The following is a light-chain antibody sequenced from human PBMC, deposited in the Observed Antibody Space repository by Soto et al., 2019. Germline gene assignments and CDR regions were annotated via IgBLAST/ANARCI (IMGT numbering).Light chain of an antibody. CDR1: SSDVGGYNY. J-gene: IGLJ1*01. CDR2: EVS. V-gene: IGLV2-14*01. Sequence: QSVLTQPAYVSGSPGQSITISCTGTSSDVGGYNYVSWYQQHPGKAPKLMIYEVSNRPSGVSNRFSGSKSGNTASLTISRLQAEDEADYYCSSYTSSTSGVFGTGTKVTVL. CDR3: SSYTSSTSGV.